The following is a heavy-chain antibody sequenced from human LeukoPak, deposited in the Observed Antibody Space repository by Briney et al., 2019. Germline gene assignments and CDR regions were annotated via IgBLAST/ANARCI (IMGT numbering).Heavy chain of an antibody. V-gene: IGHV4-34*01. CDR2: INHSGST. D-gene: IGHD2-8*02. CDR1: GGSFSGYY. Sequence: SETQSLTCAVYGGSFSGYYWSWIRQPPGKGLEWIGEINHSGSTNYNPSLKSRVTISVDTSKNQFSLKLSSVTAADTAVYYCASEITGSDYWGQGTLVTVSS. J-gene: IGHJ4*02. CDR3: ASEITGSDY.